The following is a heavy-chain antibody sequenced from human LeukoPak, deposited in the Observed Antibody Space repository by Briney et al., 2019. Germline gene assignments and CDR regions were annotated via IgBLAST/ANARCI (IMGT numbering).Heavy chain of an antibody. J-gene: IGHJ4*02. D-gene: IGHD2-2*01. CDR3: ASFIVVVPAAIVPHGYYFDY. V-gene: IGHV4-61*02. Sequence: PSETLSLTCTVSGDSISSGDYYWSWIRQPAGKGLEWIGRISSSGSTNYNPSLKSRVTISVDTSKNQFSLKLSSVTAADTAVYYCASFIVVVPAAIVPHGYYFDYWGQGTLVTVSS. CDR2: ISSSGST. CDR1: GDSISSGDYY.